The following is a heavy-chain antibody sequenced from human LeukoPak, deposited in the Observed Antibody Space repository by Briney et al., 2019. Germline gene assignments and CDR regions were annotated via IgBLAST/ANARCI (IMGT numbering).Heavy chain of an antibody. V-gene: IGHV5-51*01. D-gene: IGHD2-2*01. Sequence: GESLKISCKGSGYSLTLYWIGWVRQMPGKGLEWMGIIYPGDSDTRYSPSFQGQVTISADKSISTAYLQWSSLKASDTAMYYCARRDIVVTDAFDIWGQGTMVTVSS. CDR3: ARRDIVVTDAFDI. J-gene: IGHJ3*02. CDR1: GYSLTLYW. CDR2: IYPGDSDT.